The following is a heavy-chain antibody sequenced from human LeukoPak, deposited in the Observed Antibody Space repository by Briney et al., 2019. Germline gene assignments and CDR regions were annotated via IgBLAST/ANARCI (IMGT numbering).Heavy chain of an antibody. CDR2: IHPSGSV. D-gene: IGHD5-18*01. CDR3: ARDFYGGYTSGFYFDS. Sequence: PSETLALNCNFSGESISRYYWSWIRQPAGKAPELIWRIHPSGSVTFNPSLKSRVTISIDKSMDQVSLRLTSVTAADTAMYYCARDFYGGYTSGFYFDSWGQGTLVTVSS. CDR1: GESISRYY. V-gene: IGHV4-4*07. J-gene: IGHJ4*02.